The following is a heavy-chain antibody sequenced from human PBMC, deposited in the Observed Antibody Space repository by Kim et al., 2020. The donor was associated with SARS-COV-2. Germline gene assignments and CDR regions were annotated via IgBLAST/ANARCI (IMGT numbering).Heavy chain of an antibody. CDR2: MYYSGST. V-gene: IGHV4-39*02. J-gene: IGHJ6*02. CDR3: AREAVLRYFDWLKYYYGMDV. Sequence: SETLSLTCTISGGSISSSSYYWGWIRQPPGKGLEWIGSMYYSGSTYYNPSLKSRVTISVDTSKNQFSLKLSSVTAADTAVYYCAREAVLRYFDWLKYYYGMDVWGQGTTVTVSS. D-gene: IGHD3-9*01. CDR1: GGSISSSSYY.